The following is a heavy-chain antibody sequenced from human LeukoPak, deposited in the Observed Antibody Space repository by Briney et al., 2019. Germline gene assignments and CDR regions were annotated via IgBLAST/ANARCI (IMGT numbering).Heavy chain of an antibody. J-gene: IGHJ6*03. CDR1: GYTFTSYY. Sequence: GASVKVSCKASGYTFTSYYMHWVRQAPGQGLEWMGIINPSGGSTSYAQKFQGRVTMTRDMSTSTVYMELSSLRSEDTAVYYCARAAMRFYYYYYMDVWGKGTTVTVSS. CDR2: INPSGGST. V-gene: IGHV1-46*01. D-gene: IGHD2-2*01. CDR3: ARAAMRFYYYYYMDV.